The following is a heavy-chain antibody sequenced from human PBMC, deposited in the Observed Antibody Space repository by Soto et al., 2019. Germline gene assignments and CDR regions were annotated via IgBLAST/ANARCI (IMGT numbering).Heavy chain of an antibody. Sequence: ASVKVSCKVSGYTLTELSMHWVRQAPGKGLEWMGGFDPEDGETIYAQKSQGRVTMTEDTSTDTAYMELNSLRYEDTAVYYCARDKGYCSDTSCPDFDYWGQGTLVTVSS. V-gene: IGHV1-24*01. CDR3: ARDKGYCSDTSCPDFDY. CDR1: GYTLTELS. J-gene: IGHJ4*02. CDR2: FDPEDGET. D-gene: IGHD2-15*01.